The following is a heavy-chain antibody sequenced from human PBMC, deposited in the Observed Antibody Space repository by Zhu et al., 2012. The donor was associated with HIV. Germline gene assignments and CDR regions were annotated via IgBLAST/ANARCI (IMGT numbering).Heavy chain of an antibody. CDR2: IYYSGST. D-gene: IGHD6-19*01. CDR1: GGSISSSTYY. CDR3: ARVGKXSSGWTAWSDP. V-gene: IGHV4-39*01. Sequence: QVQLQESGPGLVKPSETLSLTCTVSGGSISSSTYYWGWIRQPPGKGLEWIGNIYYSGSTYYNPSLEESRRHIRRHVQESVLPEGEVCDRADTAVYFCARVGKXSSGWTAWSDPVGPGNPG. J-gene: IGHJ5*02.